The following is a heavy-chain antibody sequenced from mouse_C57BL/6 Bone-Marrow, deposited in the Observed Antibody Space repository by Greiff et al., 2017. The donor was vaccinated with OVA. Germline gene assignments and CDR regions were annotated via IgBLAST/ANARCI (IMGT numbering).Heavy chain of an antibody. CDR2: IYPRSGNT. J-gene: IGHJ1*03. CDR1: GYTFTSYG. Sequence: VKLVESGAELARPGASVKLSCKASGYTFTSYGISWVKQRTGQGLEWIGEIYPRSGNTYYNEKFKGKATLTADKSSSTAYMELRSLTSEDSAVYFCAREGAHATRRDWYFDVWGTGTTVTVSS. D-gene: IGHD6-1*01. CDR3: AREGAHATRRDWYFDV. V-gene: IGHV1-81*01.